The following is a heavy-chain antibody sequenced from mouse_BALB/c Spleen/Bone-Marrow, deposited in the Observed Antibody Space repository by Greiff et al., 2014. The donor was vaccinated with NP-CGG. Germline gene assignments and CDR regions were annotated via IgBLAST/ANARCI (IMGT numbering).Heavy chain of an antibody. CDR3: ARGNWEAMDY. CDR1: GYTFTSYW. J-gene: IGHJ4*01. CDR2: INPRIGYT. V-gene: IGHV1-7*01. D-gene: IGHD4-1*01. Sequence: QVQLKESGAELAKPGASVKMSCKASGYTFTSYWMHWVKQRPGQGLEWIGYINPRIGYTEYNQKFKDKATLTADISSSTAYMQLSSLTSEDSAVYYCARGNWEAMDYWGQGTSVTVSS.